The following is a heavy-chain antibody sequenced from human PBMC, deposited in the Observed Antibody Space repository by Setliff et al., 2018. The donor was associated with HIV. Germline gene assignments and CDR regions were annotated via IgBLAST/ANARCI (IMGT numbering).Heavy chain of an antibody. D-gene: IGHD5-12*01. CDR1: GGSISSSNW. V-gene: IGHV4-4*02. CDR2: IYHSGST. CDR3: AGIVATITCYDY. J-gene: IGHJ4*02. Sequence: SETLSLTCAVSGGSISSSNWWSFVRQPPGKGLEWIGQIYHSGSTNYNPSLKSRVTISVDTSKNQFSLKLSSVPAAYSAVYYGAGIVATITCYDYWGQGTLVTVSS.